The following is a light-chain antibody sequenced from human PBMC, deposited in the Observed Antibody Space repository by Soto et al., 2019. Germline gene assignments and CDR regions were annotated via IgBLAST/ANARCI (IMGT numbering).Light chain of an antibody. Sequence: EIVLTQSPATLSLSPGERATLYCRASQSVSNYLAWYQQKPGQAPRLLIYDASNRATGIPARFSGSGSGTDFTLTISSLEPEDFVVYYCQQRSNWPRTFGQGTKV. CDR3: QQRSNWPRT. V-gene: IGKV3-11*01. J-gene: IGKJ1*01. CDR2: DAS. CDR1: QSVSNY.